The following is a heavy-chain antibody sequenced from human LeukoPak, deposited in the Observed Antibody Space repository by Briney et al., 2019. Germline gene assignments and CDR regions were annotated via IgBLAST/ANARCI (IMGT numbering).Heavy chain of an antibody. V-gene: IGHV3-48*02. J-gene: IGHJ4*02. CDR2: ISSSSTI. CDR3: ARGGSSGSRNFDY. Sequence: PGGSLRLSCAASGFTFSSYSMNWVRQAPGKGLKWVSYISSSSTIYYADSVKGRFTISRDNAKNSLYLQMNSLRDEDTAVYYCARGGSSGSRNFDYWGPGTLVTVSS. CDR1: GFTFSSYS. D-gene: IGHD3-22*01.